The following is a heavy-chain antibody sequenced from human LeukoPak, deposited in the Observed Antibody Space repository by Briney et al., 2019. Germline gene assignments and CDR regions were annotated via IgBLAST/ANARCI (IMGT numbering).Heavy chain of an antibody. Sequence: GESLKISCKGSGYSFTSYWIGRVRQMPGKGLEWMGIIYPGDSDTRYSPSFQGQVTISADKSISTAYLQWSSLKASDTAMYYCARGRADIVVAPAATPFDYWGQGTLVTVSS. J-gene: IGHJ4*02. CDR1: GYSFTSYW. V-gene: IGHV5-51*01. CDR3: ARGRADIVVAPAATPFDY. D-gene: IGHD2-2*01. CDR2: IYPGDSDT.